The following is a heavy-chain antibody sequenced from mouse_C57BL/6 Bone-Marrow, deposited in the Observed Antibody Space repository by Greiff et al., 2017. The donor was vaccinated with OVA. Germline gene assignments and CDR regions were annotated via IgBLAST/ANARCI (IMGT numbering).Heavy chain of an antibody. J-gene: IGHJ4*01. CDR1: GYAFSSSW. CDR3: ARNRYYGSSYDAMDY. V-gene: IGHV1-82*01. CDR2: IYPGDGDT. Sequence: VQLVESGPELVKPGASVKISCKASGYAFSSSWMNWVKQRPGKGLEWVGRIYPGDGDTTYNGKFKGKAPLTAVKSSSTAYMKLSSLTSEDSAVYFCARNRYYGSSYDAMDYWGQGTSVTVSS. D-gene: IGHD1-1*01.